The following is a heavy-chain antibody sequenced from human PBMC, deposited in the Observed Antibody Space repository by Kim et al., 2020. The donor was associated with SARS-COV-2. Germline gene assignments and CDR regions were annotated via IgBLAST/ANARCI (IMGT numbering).Heavy chain of an antibody. CDR1: GFTFSSYA. Sequence: GGSLRLSCAASGFTFSSYAMHWVRQAPGKGLEWVAVISYDGSNKYYADSVKGRFTISRDNSKNTLYLQMNSLRAEDTAVYYCARGTTVVTQYYFDYWGQGTLVTVSS. CDR2: ISYDGSNK. D-gene: IGHD4-17*01. CDR3: ARGTTVVTQYYFDY. V-gene: IGHV3-30*04. J-gene: IGHJ4*02.